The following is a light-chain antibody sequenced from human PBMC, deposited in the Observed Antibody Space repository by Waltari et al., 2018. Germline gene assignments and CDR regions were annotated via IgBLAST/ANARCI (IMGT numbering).Light chain of an antibody. CDR2: DAS. V-gene: IGKV3-11*01. CDR3: QQRSNWPLT. CDR1: QSVSTF. J-gene: IGKJ4*01. Sequence: EIVLTQSPATLSLSPGERATLSCRASQSVSTFLACYQQKPGQAPRRLIYDASNRATGIPARFSGSGSGTDFTLTISSLDPEDFAVYFCQQRSNWPLTFGGGTKVEIK.